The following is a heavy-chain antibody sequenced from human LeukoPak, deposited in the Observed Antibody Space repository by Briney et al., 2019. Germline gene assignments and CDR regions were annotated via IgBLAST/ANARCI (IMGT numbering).Heavy chain of an antibody. Sequence: GGSLRLSCAASGFTFSSYGMHWVRQGPGKGLEWVAFIRYDGTNKYYADSVKGRFTISRDNSKNTLYLQMNSLRAEDTAVYYCAKGHYYGSGSRNYYYYMDVWGKGTTVTVSS. D-gene: IGHD3-10*01. CDR2: IRYDGTNK. J-gene: IGHJ6*03. V-gene: IGHV3-30*02. CDR3: AKGHYYGSGSRNYYYYMDV. CDR1: GFTFSSYG.